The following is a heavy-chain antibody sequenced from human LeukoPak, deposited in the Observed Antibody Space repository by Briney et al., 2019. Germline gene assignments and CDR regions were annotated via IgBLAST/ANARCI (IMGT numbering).Heavy chain of an antibody. CDR1: GFTFSRYA. J-gene: IGHJ3*02. V-gene: IGHV3-23*01. CDR2: NSGSGGST. CDR3: AKEKYGTDVGEDAFDI. Sequence: GGSLRLSCAASGFTFSRYAMSWVRQAPGKGLEWVSANSGSGGSTYYADSVKGRFTISRDNSKNTLYLQMNSLRAEDTAVYCCAKEKYGTDVGEDAFDIWGQGTMVTVSS. D-gene: IGHD4-17*01.